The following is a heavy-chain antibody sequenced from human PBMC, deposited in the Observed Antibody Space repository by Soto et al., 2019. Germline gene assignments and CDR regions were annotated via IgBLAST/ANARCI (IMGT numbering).Heavy chain of an antibody. CDR1: GITFSSNW. J-gene: IGHJ6*02. CDR2: ISSDVSST. CDR3: ARQVHYGLDV. V-gene: IGHV3-74*01. Sequence: EVQLVESGGGLVQPGGSLRLSCAASGITFSSNWMHWVRQAPGKGLVWVSRISSDVSSTNYADSVKGRFTVSRDNVENRVSLQMNSLRADDTAVYYCARQVHYGLDVWGQGTTVTVSS.